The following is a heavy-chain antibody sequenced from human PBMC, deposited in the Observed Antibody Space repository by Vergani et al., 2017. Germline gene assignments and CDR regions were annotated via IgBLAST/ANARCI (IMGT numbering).Heavy chain of an antibody. J-gene: IGHJ6*03. CDR3: ARDGPDYGDLPHRFYYYYYYMDV. CDR2: INTNTGNP. D-gene: IGHD4-17*01. Sequence: QVQLVQSGSELKKPGASVKVSCKASGYTFTSYAMNWVRQAPGQGLEWMGWINTNTGNPTSAQGFTGRFVFSLDTSVSTAYLQICSLKAEDTAVYYCARDGPDYGDLPHRFYYYYYYMDVWGKGTTVTVSS. CDR1: GYTFTSYA. V-gene: IGHV7-4-1*01.